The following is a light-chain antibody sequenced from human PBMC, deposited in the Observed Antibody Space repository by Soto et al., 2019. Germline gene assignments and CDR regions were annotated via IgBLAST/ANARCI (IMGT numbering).Light chain of an antibody. J-gene: IGLJ2*01. CDR2: RSD. V-gene: IGLV1-47*01. CDR1: SSNIGSNH. Sequence: QSVLTQPPSASGTPGQRVTISCSGSSSNIGSNHVYWYQQFPGMAPKLLMYRSDQRPTGVPDRFSGSKSGTSASLAISGLRSDDEADYYCSARDDILSGVVFGGGTKRTV. CDR3: SARDDILSGVV.